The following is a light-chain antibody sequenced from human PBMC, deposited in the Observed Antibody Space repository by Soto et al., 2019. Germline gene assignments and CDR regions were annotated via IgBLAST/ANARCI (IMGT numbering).Light chain of an antibody. CDR1: QTISTY. Sequence: DIQMTQSPSSLSASVGDRVMITCRASQTISTYLNWYQQKPGTAPKLLIYDASTLQSGVPSRFRGSGSGTDFTLTISNLQPEDLATFYCQQSYKTPHTFGQGTKLETK. J-gene: IGKJ2*01. CDR3: QQSYKTPHT. V-gene: IGKV1-39*01. CDR2: DAS.